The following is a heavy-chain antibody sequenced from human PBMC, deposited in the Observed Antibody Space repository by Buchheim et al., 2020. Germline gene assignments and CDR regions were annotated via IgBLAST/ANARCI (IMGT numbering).Heavy chain of an antibody. Sequence: QVQLVQSGPEVKKPEASVKVSCKSSGYTFNSYGVSWVRQAPGQGLEWMGWISTYNGNTNYPQKFQGRVTMTTDTSTSTAYIVLRSLRSDDTAVYYCARDLYYYGSGSYGFDYWGQGTL. V-gene: IGHV1-18*01. CDR2: ISTYNGNT. CDR3: ARDLYYYGSGSYGFDY. J-gene: IGHJ4*02. CDR1: GYTFNSYG. D-gene: IGHD3-10*01.